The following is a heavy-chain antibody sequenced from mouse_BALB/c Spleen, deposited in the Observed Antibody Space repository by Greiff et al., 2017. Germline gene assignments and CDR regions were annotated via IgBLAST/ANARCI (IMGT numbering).Heavy chain of an antibody. V-gene: IGHV3-6*02. CDR3: AREGALLRLPFAY. D-gene: IGHD1-2*01. J-gene: IGHJ3*01. Sequence: EVQLQQSGPGLVKPSQSLSLTCSVTGYSITSGYYWNWIRQFPGNKLEWMGYISYDGSNNYNPSLKNRISITRDTSKNQFFLKLNSVTTEDTATYYCAREGALLRLPFAYWGQGTLVTVSA. CDR2: ISYDGSN. CDR1: GYSITSGYY.